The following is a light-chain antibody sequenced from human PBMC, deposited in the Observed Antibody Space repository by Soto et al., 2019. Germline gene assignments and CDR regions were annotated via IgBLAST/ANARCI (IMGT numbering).Light chain of an antibody. Sequence: EIVLTQSPGTLSLSPGERATHSCRASQSVSSTFLAWYQQKPGQAPRLLIYAASSRATGIPDRFSGSGSGTDFTLSISRLEPEDFAVYYCQQYGSSLFSFGPGTKVDIK. CDR1: QSVSSTF. V-gene: IGKV3-20*01. CDR2: AAS. CDR3: QQYGSSLFS. J-gene: IGKJ3*01.